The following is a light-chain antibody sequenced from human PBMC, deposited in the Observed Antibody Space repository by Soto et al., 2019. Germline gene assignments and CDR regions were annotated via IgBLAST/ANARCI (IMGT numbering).Light chain of an antibody. Sequence: EVELTQSPATLSLSPGERATLSCRASQSVTKYLAWYQQKPGQALRLLIYDVSKRATGIPARFSGSGSETDFTLTISSLEPGDFAVYYCHQRSNWPLTFGGGTKLEIK. CDR2: DVS. CDR3: HQRSNWPLT. CDR1: QSVTKY. J-gene: IGKJ4*01. V-gene: IGKV3-11*01.